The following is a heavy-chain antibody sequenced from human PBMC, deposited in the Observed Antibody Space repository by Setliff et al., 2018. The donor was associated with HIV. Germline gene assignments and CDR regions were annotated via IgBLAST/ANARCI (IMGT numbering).Heavy chain of an antibody. CDR2: LFHTGAS. Sequence: SAPLSLPCTVSGDSLAGSRYSWGWVRQSPGQGLEWLGNLFHTGASYFNPSLKIRVTISIDTSKNQFSLKLSSVTAADTAVYYCVARPVVDIFGVVAGSFDIWGLGTMVTVSS. D-gene: IGHD3-3*01. CDR3: VARPVVDIFGVVAGSFDI. CDR1: GDSLAGSRYS. V-gene: IGHV4-39*07. J-gene: IGHJ3*02.